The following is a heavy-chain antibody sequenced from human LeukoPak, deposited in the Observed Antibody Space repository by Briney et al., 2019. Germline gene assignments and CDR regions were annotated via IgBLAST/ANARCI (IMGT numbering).Heavy chain of an antibody. D-gene: IGHD3-22*01. CDR3: TRHDYYDSSGYYYVNYYYYMDV. J-gene: IGHJ6*03. Sequence: PGGSLRLSCAASGFTFSSYAMSWVRQAPGKGLEWVSAISGSGGSTYYADSVKGRFTISRDDSKNTAYLQMNSLKTEDTAVYYCTRHDYYDSSGYYYVNYYYYMDVWGKGTTVTVSS. V-gene: IGHV3-23*01. CDR2: ISGSGGST. CDR1: GFTFSSYA.